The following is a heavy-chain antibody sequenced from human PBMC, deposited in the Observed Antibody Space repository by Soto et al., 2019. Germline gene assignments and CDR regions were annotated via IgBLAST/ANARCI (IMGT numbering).Heavy chain of an antibody. J-gene: IGHJ4*02. D-gene: IGHD3-10*01. Sequence: PGGSLRLSCAASGFTFSSYAMHWVRQAPGKGLEWVAVISYDGSNKYYADSVKGRFTISRDNSKNTLYLQMNSLRAEDTAVYYCASSDYYGSGSPLDYWGQGTLVTVSS. CDR3: ASSDYYGSGSPLDY. CDR2: ISYDGSNK. V-gene: IGHV3-30-3*01. CDR1: GFTFSSYA.